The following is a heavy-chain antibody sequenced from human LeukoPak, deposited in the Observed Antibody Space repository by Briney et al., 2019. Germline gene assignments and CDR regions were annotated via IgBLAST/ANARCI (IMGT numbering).Heavy chain of an antibody. Sequence: GGSLRLSCAASGFTFSSYGMHWVRQAPGKGLEWVAVISYDGSNKYYADSVKGRFTISRDNSKNTLYLQMHSLRAEDTAVYYCAARPGDLAVPFDYWGQGTLVTVSS. CDR2: ISYDGSNK. D-gene: IGHD3-10*01. CDR1: GFTFSSYG. CDR3: AARPGDLAVPFDY. V-gene: IGHV3-30*03. J-gene: IGHJ4*02.